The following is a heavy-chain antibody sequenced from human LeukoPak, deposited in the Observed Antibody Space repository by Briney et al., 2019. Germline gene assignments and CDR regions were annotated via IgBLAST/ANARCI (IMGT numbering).Heavy chain of an antibody. CDR3: ATYRRGYHDSSESYYFDY. CDR1: GFTFSSYA. V-gene: IGHV3-30*04. D-gene: IGHD3-22*01. CDR2: ISYDGSKK. Sequence: GGSLRLSCAASGFTFSSYAIHWVRQAPGKGLEWVAVISYDGSKKYYADSVKGRFTISRDNSKNTLYLQMNGLGAEDTAVYYCATYRRGYHDSSESYYFDYWGQGTLVTVSS. J-gene: IGHJ4*02.